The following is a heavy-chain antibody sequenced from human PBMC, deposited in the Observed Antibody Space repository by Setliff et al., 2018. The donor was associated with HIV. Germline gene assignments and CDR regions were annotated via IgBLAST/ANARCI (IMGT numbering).Heavy chain of an antibody. Sequence: GASVKVSCKAPGHTFISYHIHWVRQAPGQGLEWMGWINAGNGNTGYAQRFEGSVTMTWDTSTSTAYMELSSLRSEDTAVYYCVDSSDYHRGSYYYYIDVWGSGTTVTVSS. D-gene: IGHD3-22*01. CDR2: INAGNGNT. CDR1: GHTFISYH. V-gene: IGHV1-8*01. J-gene: IGHJ6*03. CDR3: VDSSDYHRGSYYYYIDV.